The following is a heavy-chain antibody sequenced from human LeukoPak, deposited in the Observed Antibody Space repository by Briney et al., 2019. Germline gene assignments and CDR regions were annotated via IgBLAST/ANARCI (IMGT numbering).Heavy chain of an antibody. V-gene: IGHV5-51*03. Sequence: GDPLTISCKGSAYSFTSYWTGWVRPMPGKGLAWMGIIYPGDSDTRYSPSFQGQVTISADKSISTAYLQWSSLKASDTAMYYCAMDSNRIAVTQIFDYWGQGTLVTVSS. J-gene: IGHJ4*02. CDR2: IYPGDSDT. CDR1: AYSFTSYW. D-gene: IGHD6-19*01. CDR3: AMDSNRIAVTQIFDY.